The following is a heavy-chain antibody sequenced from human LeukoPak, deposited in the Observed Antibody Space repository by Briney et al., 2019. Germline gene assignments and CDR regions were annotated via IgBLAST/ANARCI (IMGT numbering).Heavy chain of an antibody. CDR3: ARADVLRFLEWLSTYYYYYYMDV. V-gene: IGHV1-8*01. CDR1: GYTFTSYD. D-gene: IGHD3-3*01. Sequence: ASVKVSCKASGYTFTSYDINWVRQATGQGLEWMGWMNPNSGNTAYAQKFQGRVTMTRNTSISTAYMELCSLRSEDTAVYYCARADVLRFLEWLSTYYYYYYMDVWGKGTTVTVSS. J-gene: IGHJ6*03. CDR2: MNPNSGNT.